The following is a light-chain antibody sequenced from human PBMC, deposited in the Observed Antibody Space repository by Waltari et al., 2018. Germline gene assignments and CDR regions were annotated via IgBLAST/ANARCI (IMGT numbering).Light chain of an antibody. V-gene: IGKV1-39*01. Sequence: DIQMTQSPSSLSASVGDRVTITCRASQSISSYLNWYQQKPGKAPKLLIYAASSLQSGVPSRFSGSGSGTDFTLTISSLQPEDFATYYCQQSYSTPPETFGGGTKVE. CDR3: QQSYSTPPET. CDR1: QSISSY. CDR2: AAS. J-gene: IGKJ4*01.